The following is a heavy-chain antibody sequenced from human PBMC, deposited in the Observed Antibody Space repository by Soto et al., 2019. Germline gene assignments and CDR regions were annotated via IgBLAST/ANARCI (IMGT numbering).Heavy chain of an antibody. CDR3: ARARPDSAGSSLGRRLDV. CDR1: GDSVTFGHHY. V-gene: IGHV4-61*01. J-gene: IGHJ6*02. Sequence: QVQLQESGPGLVKPSGTPSLICIVSGDSVTFGHHYWSWIRQPPGNGLEWIGHIFFTGAINYSPSLKSRVTMSVDSSKSQFSLNLTSVSAADSAIYYCARARPDSAGSSLGRRLDVWGQGTTVTVSS. D-gene: IGHD3-10*01. CDR2: IFFTGAI.